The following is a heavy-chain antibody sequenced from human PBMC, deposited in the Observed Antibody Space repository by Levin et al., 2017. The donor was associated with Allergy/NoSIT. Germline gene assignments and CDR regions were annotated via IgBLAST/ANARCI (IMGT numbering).Heavy chain of an antibody. J-gene: IGHJ4*02. CDR2: IYYSGST. V-gene: IGHV4-39*01. D-gene: IGHD5-18*01. Sequence: ETLSLTCTVSGGSISSSSYYWGWIRQPPGKGLEWIGSIYYSGSTYYNPSLKSRVTISVDTSKNQFSLKLSSVTAADTAVYYCTGGYSYGYYYFDYWGQGTLVTVSS. CDR1: GGSISSSSYY. CDR3: TGGYSYGYYYFDY.